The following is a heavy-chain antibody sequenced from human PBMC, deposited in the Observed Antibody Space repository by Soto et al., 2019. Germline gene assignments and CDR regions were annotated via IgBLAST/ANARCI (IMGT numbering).Heavy chain of an antibody. D-gene: IGHD3-3*01. J-gene: IGHJ5*02. CDR1: GYTFTNYD. V-gene: IGHV1-8*02. CDR2: MNPNSGNT. CDR3: ARGTLRLRGHNWFDP. Sequence: ASVKVSCKSYGYTFTNYDINWVRQATGQGLEWMGWMNPNSGNTGYAQKFQGRVTMTRNTSISTAYMELSSLRSEDTAVYYCARGTLRLRGHNWFDPWGQGTLVTVSS.